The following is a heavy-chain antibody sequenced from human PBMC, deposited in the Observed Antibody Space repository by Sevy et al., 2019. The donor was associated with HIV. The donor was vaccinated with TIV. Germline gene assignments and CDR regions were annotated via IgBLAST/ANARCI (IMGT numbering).Heavy chain of an antibody. J-gene: IGHJ6*02. CDR2: ISYDGSNK. CDR3: ARASGLLEWLLRGDYYYYGMEV. V-gene: IGHV3-30-3*01. D-gene: IGHD3-3*01. Sequence: LSLTCAASGFTFSSYAMHWVRQAPGKGLEWVAVISYDGSNKYYADSVKGRFTIPRDDSKNTLYLQMNSLMAEDTAVYYYARASGLLEWLLRGDYYYYGMEVWGQGTTFTVSS. CDR1: GFTFSSYA.